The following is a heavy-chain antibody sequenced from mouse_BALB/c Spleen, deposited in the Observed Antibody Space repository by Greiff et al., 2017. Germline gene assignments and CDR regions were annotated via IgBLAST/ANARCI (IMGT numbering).Heavy chain of an antibody. Sequence: ESGPGLVKPSQSLSLTCSVTGYSITSGYYWNWIRQFPGNKLEWMGYISYDGSNNYNPSLKNRISITRDTSKNQFFLKLNSVTTEDTATYYCARDRVYGNYGFAYWGQGTLVTVSA. CDR1: GYSITSGYY. CDR3: ARDRVYGNYGFAY. J-gene: IGHJ3*01. CDR2: ISYDGSN. D-gene: IGHD2-1*01. V-gene: IGHV3-6*02.